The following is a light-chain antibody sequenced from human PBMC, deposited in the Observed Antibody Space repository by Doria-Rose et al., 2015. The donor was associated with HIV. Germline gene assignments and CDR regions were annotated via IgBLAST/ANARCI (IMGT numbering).Light chain of an antibody. V-gene: IGKV3-20*01. CDR1: QSFSSTY. Sequence: DIVLTQSPGTLSLSPGERATLSCRASQSFSSTYLAWYQQEPGQAPSLLIYDESTRATGIPDRFSASGSGTDFTLTINRLEPEDFALYYCHQYGTSWTFGQGTKVEI. J-gene: IGKJ1*01. CDR3: HQYGTSWT. CDR2: DES.